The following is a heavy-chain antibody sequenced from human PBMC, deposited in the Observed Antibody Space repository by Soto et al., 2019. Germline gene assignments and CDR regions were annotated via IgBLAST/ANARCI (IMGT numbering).Heavy chain of an antibody. V-gene: IGHV3-30*04. Sequence: PGGSLRLSCTASGFTFGDYAMSWFRQAPGKGLEWVAVISYDGSNKYYADSVKGRFTISRDNSKNTLYLQMNSLRAEDTAVYYCAKDPEWEPSREYYYYGMDVWGQGTTVTVSS. D-gene: IGHD1-26*01. CDR3: AKDPEWEPSREYYYYGMDV. CDR2: ISYDGSNK. CDR1: GFTFGDYA. J-gene: IGHJ6*02.